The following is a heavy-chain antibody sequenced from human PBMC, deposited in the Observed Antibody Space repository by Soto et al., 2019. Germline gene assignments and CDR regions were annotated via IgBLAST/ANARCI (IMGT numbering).Heavy chain of an antibody. J-gene: IGHJ5*01. Sequence: KTSETLSLTCSVSGDSISTVDYFWAWIRQPPGQALEYIGYIYKSTTTYYNPSFESRVAISLDTSKSQFSLTVTSVTAADTAVYFCARERYCLTGRCFPNWFDSWGQGTLVTVSS. D-gene: IGHD2-15*01. CDR2: IYKSTTT. CDR3: ARERYCLTGRCFPNWFDS. CDR1: GDSISTVDYF. V-gene: IGHV4-30-4*01.